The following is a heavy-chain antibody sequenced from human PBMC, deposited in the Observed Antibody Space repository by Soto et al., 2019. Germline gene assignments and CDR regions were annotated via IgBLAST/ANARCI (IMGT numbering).Heavy chain of an antibody. Sequence: QITLNESGPTQVKPRQTLTLTCTFSGFSLTTSGVGVGWIRQSPGKAPEWLALIYWDDDKRYSPSLKSRLTITKDTSKNQVVRTMADLDPADTATYYCAHRVLRTVFGLVTTTASYFDFWGQGTPVSVSS. CDR2: IYWDDDK. V-gene: IGHV2-5*02. D-gene: IGHD3-3*01. J-gene: IGHJ4*02. CDR3: AHRVLRTVFGLVTTTASYFDF. CDR1: GFSLTTSGVG.